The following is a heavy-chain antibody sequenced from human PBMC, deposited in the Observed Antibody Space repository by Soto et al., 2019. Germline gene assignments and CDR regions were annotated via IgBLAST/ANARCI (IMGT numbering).Heavy chain of an antibody. CDR1: GYSFRDYG. Sequence: QVQLVQSGAEVKKPGASLKVSCQASGYSFRDYGIAWVRQAPGQGLAWVGWISTYNGNTNYAQKFQGRVTMTTDTSANTAYMELRSLRSDDTAMYYCARYGYSSGWYLGTGMDVWGQGTPVTVSS. V-gene: IGHV1-18*04. CDR3: ARYGYSSGWYLGTGMDV. D-gene: IGHD6-19*01. J-gene: IGHJ6*02. CDR2: ISTYNGNT.